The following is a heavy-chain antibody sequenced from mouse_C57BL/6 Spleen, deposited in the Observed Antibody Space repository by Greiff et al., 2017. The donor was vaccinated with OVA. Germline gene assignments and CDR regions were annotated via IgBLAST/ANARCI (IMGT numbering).Heavy chain of an antibody. CDR3: TRPGLGRSHY. CDR2: IRNKANNHAT. CDR1: GFTFSDAW. D-gene: IGHD4-1*01. V-gene: IGHV6-6*01. J-gene: IGHJ2*01. Sequence: EVKLMESGGGLVQPGGPMKLSCAASGFTFSDAWMDWVRQSPEKGLEWVAEIRNKANNHATYYAESVKGRFTISRDDSKSSVYLQMNSLRAEDTGIYYCTRPGLGRSHYWGQGTTLTVSS.